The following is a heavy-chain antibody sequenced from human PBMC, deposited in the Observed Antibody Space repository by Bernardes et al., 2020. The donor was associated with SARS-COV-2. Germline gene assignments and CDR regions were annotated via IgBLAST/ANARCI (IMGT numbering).Heavy chain of an antibody. D-gene: IGHD5-12*01. CDR3: AKLGWLTDYYYGMDV. CDR1: GGSISSYY. J-gene: IGHJ6*02. Sequence: SEPLSLTCTVSGGSISSYYWSWIRQPAGKGLEWIGRIYTSGSTNYNPSLKSRVTMSVDTSKNQFSLKLSSVTAADTAVYYCAKLGWLTDYYYGMDVWGQGTTVTVSS. V-gene: IGHV4-4*07. CDR2: IYTSGST.